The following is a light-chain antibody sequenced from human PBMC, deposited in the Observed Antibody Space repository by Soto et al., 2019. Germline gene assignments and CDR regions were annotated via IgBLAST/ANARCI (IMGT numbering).Light chain of an antibody. CDR3: QQSYSTLPIT. V-gene: IGKV1-39*01. Sequence: DIQMTQSPSSLSASVGDRVTIACRASQTIGTYLSWYQRKPGKAPKLLIYAASTLQSGVPSRFSGSGSGTDFTLTITTLQPDDFATYYCQQSYSTLPITFGQGTRLEIK. CDR2: AAS. J-gene: IGKJ5*01. CDR1: QTIGTY.